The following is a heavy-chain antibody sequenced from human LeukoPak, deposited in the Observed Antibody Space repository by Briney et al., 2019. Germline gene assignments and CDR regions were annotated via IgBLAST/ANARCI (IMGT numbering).Heavy chain of an antibody. V-gene: IGHV3-74*01. J-gene: IGHJ4*02. Sequence: GGSLRLSCSASGFTFNSYWMYWVRQAPGKGLVWVSRINGDGSRTSYADSVKGRCTISRDNAKNTLYLQMNSLRVEDTAVYYCARSPGQCSGGSCATGYWGQGTLVTVSS. D-gene: IGHD2-15*01. CDR3: ARSPGQCSGGSCATGY. CDR1: GFTFNSYW. CDR2: INGDGSRT.